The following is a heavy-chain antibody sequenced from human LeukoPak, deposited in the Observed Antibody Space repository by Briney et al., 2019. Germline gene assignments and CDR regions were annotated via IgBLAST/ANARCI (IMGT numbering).Heavy chain of an antibody. CDR1: GYTFTRYG. J-gene: IGHJ3*02. V-gene: IGHV1-18*01. CDR2: LNTYNGNT. D-gene: IGHD2-15*01. Sequence: ASVKVSXKASGYTFTRYGISWVRRAPGQGLEWMGWLNTYNGNTNYAQKFQGRVTMTTDTSTRTAYMELRSLRYDDTAVYYCARRSVVVSAAGDDAFDIWGQGTMVTVSS. CDR3: ARRSVVVSAAGDDAFDI.